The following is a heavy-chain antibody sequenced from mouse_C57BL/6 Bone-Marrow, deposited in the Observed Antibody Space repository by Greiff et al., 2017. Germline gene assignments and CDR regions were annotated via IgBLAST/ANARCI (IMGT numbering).Heavy chain of an antibody. J-gene: IGHJ3*01. D-gene: IGHD3-2*02. CDR2: IDPSDSET. CDR3: AHSSGLAWFAY. Sequence: QVQLKQPGAELVRPGSSVKLSCKASGYTFTSYWMHWVKQRPIQGLEWIGNIDPSDSETHYNQKFKDKATLTVDKSSSTAYMQLSSLTYEVSAVDYCAHSSGLAWFAYWGQGTLVTVSA. V-gene: IGHV1-52*01. CDR1: GYTFTSYW.